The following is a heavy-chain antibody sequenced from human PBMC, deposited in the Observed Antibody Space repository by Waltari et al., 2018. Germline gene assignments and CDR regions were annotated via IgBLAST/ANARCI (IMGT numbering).Heavy chain of an antibody. V-gene: IGHV4-39*01. CDR3: ASQDAAAVAYWFDP. CDR1: GGSINTNTYF. Sequence: QLQLQESGPRLVKPSEPLSLTCIVSGGSINTNTYFWAWFRQPPGKGLGWIGSVYYSGSTDYNESLKSRVTISVDTSKNQFSLNLSSVTAADTAVYYCASQDAAAVAYWFDPWGQGTPVTVSS. J-gene: IGHJ5*02. D-gene: IGHD2-15*01. CDR2: VYYSGST.